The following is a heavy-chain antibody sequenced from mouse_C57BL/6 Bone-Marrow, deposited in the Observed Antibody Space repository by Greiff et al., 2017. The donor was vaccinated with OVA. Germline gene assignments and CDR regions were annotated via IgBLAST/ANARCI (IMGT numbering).Heavy chain of an antibody. J-gene: IGHJ4*01. CDR2: IDPSDSYT. Sequence: QLQQPGAELVMPGASVKLSCKASGYTFTSYWMHWVKQRPGQGLEWIGEIDPSDSYTNYNQKFKGKSTLTVDKSSSTAYMQLSSLTSEDSAVYYCARWDYLYAMDYWGQGTSVTVSS. D-gene: IGHD5-5*01. CDR1: GYTFTSYW. V-gene: IGHV1-69*01. CDR3: ARWDYLYAMDY.